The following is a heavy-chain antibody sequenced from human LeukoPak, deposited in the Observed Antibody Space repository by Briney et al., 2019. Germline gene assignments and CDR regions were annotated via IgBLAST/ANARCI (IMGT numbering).Heavy chain of an antibody. Sequence: PGGSLRLSCAASVLTFSNYAMSWVRQAPGKGLEWVSSISGRDDRTYYADSAKGRFTISRDNSKNTLYLQMNSLRAEDTALYYCAKVAYDTYGHYYHDYFDYWGQGTLVTVSS. V-gene: IGHV3-23*01. J-gene: IGHJ4*02. CDR3: AKVAYDTYGHYYHDYFDY. CDR1: VLTFSNYA. CDR2: ISGRDDRT. D-gene: IGHD3-22*01.